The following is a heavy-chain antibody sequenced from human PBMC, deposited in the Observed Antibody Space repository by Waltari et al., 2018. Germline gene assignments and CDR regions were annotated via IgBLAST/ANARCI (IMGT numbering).Heavy chain of an antibody. CDR3: ARGSGGGIYSPKDY. D-gene: IGHD1-26*01. Sequence: QVQLVESGGGVVQPGRSLRLSCAASGFTFISYGMHWVRQAPGKGLEWVAVIWYDGTNKYYADSVKGRFTISRDNSKNTLFLQMNSLRADDTAVYYCARGSGGGIYSPKDYWGQGTLVTVSS. CDR2: IWYDGTNK. CDR1: GFTFISYG. V-gene: IGHV3-33*01. J-gene: IGHJ4*02.